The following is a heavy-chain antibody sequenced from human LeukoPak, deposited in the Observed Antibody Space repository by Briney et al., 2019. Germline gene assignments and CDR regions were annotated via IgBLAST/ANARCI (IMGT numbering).Heavy chain of an antibody. CDR1: GFTFSSYW. CDR3: ARDRKTAHDAFDI. CDR2: IKQDGSEK. J-gene: IGHJ3*02. Sequence: PGGSLRLSCAASGFTFSSYWMSWVRQAPGRGLEWVANIKQDGSEKYYVDSVKGRFTISRDNAKNSLYLQMNSLRAEDTAVYYCARDRKTAHDAFDIWGQGTMATVSS. V-gene: IGHV3-7*01.